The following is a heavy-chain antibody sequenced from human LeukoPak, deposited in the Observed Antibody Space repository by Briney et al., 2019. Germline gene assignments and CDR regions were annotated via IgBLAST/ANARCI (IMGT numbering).Heavy chain of an antibody. V-gene: IGHV1-69*01. CDR2: IIPIFGTA. Sequence: SVKVSCKASGGTFSSYAISWVRQAPGQGLEWMGGIIPIFGTANYAQKFQGRVTITADESTSTAYMELSSLRSEDTAVYYCARAEGYSSGWSSGTFDYWGQGTLVTVSS. J-gene: IGHJ4*02. D-gene: IGHD6-19*01. CDR3: ARAEGYSSGWSSGTFDY. CDR1: GGTFSSYA.